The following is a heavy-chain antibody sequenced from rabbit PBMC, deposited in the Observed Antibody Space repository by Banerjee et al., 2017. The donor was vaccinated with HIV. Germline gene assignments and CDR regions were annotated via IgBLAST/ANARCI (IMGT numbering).Heavy chain of an antibody. CDR1: GFDFSSSYY. D-gene: IGHD2-1*01. Sequence: QEQLVESGGGLVQPEGSLTLTCTASGFDFSSSYYMCWVRQAPGKGLEWIACIDAGSSGRTWYASWVNGRFTISRSTSLNTVDLQVSSLTAADTATYFCARDDYGDYGAYYFDLWGPGTLVTV. CDR2: IDAGSSGRT. V-gene: IGHV1S43*01. CDR3: ARDDYGDYGAYYFDL. J-gene: IGHJ4*01.